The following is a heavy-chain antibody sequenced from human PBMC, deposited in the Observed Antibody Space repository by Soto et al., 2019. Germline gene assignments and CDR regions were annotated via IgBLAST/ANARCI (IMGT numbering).Heavy chain of an antibody. CDR1: GGSISSSSYY. V-gene: IGHV4-39*01. CDR3: ASRLYYDFWSGYFQGGMDV. Sequence: SETLSLTCTVSGGSISSSSYYWGWIRQPPGKGLEWIGSIYYSGSTYYNPSLKSRVTISVDTSKNQFSLKLSSVTAADTAVYYCASRLYYDFWSGYFQGGMDVWGQGTTVTVSS. CDR2: IYYSGST. D-gene: IGHD3-3*01. J-gene: IGHJ6*02.